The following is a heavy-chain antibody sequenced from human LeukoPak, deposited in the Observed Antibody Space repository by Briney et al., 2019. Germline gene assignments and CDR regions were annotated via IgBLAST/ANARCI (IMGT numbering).Heavy chain of an antibody. CDR1: GSTFTSYG. D-gene: IGHD6-19*01. CDR2: ISAYNGNT. J-gene: IGHJ4*02. V-gene: IGHV1-18*01. CDR3: ATDDIAVAGTNFDS. Sequence: ASVKVSCKASGSTFTSYGISWVRQAPGQGLEWMGWISAYNGNTNYAHHLQGRVTMTTDTSTITAYMELRSLISDDTAVYFCATDDIAVAGTNFDSWGQGTLVTVSS.